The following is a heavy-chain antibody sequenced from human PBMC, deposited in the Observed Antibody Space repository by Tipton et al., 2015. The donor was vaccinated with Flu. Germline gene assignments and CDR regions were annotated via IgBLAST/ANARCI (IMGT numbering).Heavy chain of an antibody. Sequence: SLRLPCAASGFTFSSYDMHWVRQATGKGLEWVSAIGTAGDTYYPGSVKGRFTISRENAKNSLYLQMNSLRAGDTAVYYCARGSGGQRLYETWFDPWGQGTLVTVSS. V-gene: IGHV3-13*01. CDR1: GFTFSSYD. CDR2: IGTAGDT. J-gene: IGHJ5*02. CDR3: ARGSGGQRLYETWFDP. D-gene: IGHD2-2*02.